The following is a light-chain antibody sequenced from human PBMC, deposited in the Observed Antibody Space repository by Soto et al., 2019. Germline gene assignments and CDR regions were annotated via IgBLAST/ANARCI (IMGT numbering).Light chain of an antibody. CDR3: QHCGSSPPIT. CDR2: WAS. J-gene: IGKJ5*01. CDR1: QSVLYSSNNKNY. Sequence: DIVMTQSPDSLAVSLGERATINCKSSQSVLYSSNNKNYLAWYQQKPGQPPKLLIYWASTRESGVPDRFSGSGSGTDFTLTISRLEPEDFAVYYCQHCGSSPPITFGQGTRLEIK. V-gene: IGKV4-1*01.